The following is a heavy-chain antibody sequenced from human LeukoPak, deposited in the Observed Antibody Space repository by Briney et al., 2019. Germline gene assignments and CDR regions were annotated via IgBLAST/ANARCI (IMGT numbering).Heavy chain of an antibody. CDR1: GFTFSSYS. V-gene: IGHV3-48*01. J-gene: IGHJ5*02. Sequence: PGGSLRLSCAASGFTFSSYSMNWVRQAPGKGLEWVSYISSSSSTIYYADSVKGRFTISRDNAKNSLYLQMNSLRAEDTAVYYCARDTHLEYCSSASCSDAVDRWGQGTLVTVSS. CDR2: ISSSSSTI. D-gene: IGHD2-2*01. CDR3: ARDTHLEYCSSASCSDAVDR.